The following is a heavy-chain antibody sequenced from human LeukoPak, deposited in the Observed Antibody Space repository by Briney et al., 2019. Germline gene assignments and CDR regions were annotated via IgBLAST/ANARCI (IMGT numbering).Heavy chain of an antibody. CDR1: GFTFSSFW. V-gene: IGHV3-7*04. CDR2: IKYDESER. CDR3: TRVTTNGYFEY. Sequence: GGSLRLSCAASGFTFSSFWMAWVRHAPGKVLERVASIKYDESERHHVDSVEGRFTISRDNAKNSLYLQMNSLRAEDTAVYFCTRVTTNGYFEYWGQGTLVTVSS. D-gene: IGHD1-1*01. J-gene: IGHJ4*02.